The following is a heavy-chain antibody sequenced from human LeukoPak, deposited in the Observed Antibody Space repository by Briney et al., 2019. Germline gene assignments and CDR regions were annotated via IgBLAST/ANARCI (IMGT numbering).Heavy chain of an antibody. D-gene: IGHD1-26*01. V-gene: IGHV1-2*02. J-gene: IGHJ3*02. Sequence: ASVKVSCKASGYTFIDYFIHWMRQTPGQGLEWLGWINPNSGVTRYAQKFQDRVTMTRDTAAYMELSSLKSDDTAVYYCVRAVSGSLGGAFDIWGQGTAVTVSS. CDR1: GYTFIDYF. CDR2: INPNSGVT. CDR3: VRAVSGSLGGAFDI.